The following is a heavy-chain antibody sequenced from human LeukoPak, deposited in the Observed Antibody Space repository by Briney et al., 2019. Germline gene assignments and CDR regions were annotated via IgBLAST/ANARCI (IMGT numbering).Heavy chain of an antibody. CDR3: ARQIVVVPAALYWFDP. J-gene: IGHJ5*02. Sequence: SEALSLTCTVSGGSISSYYWNWIRQPPGKGREWIGFIYYSGSTSYNPSLKSRVTISVDTSKNQFSLKLSSVTAADTAVYYCARQIVVVPAALYWFDPWGQGTLVTVSS. D-gene: IGHD2-15*01. CDR1: GGSISSYY. CDR2: IYYSGST. V-gene: IGHV4-59*08.